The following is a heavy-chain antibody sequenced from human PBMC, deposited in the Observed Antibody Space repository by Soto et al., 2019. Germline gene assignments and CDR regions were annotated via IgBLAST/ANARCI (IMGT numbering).Heavy chain of an antibody. V-gene: IGHV3-23*05. Sequence: EVQLLESGGDLVQPGGSLRLSCAASGFSFSAFSMNWFRQAPGKGLEWVSFIDLTGSPTYYSDSLKGRFTVSKDISKNTVYLQMNSLRVEDTAIYECAKDRVSDGIYSSDYWGRGVLVTVSS. D-gene: IGHD2-8*01. CDR2: IDLTGSPT. CDR3: AKDRVSDGIYSSDY. CDR1: GFSFSAFS. J-gene: IGHJ4*02.